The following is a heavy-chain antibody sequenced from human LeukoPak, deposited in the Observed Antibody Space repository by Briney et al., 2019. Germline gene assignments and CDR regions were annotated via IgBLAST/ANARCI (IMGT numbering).Heavy chain of an antibody. J-gene: IGHJ4*02. CDR3: ARDRKGNYYDSSGYMAYYFVY. D-gene: IGHD3-22*01. V-gene: IGHV3-7*01. Sequence: GGSLRLSCAASEFTFSSYWMSWVRQAPGKGLEWVANIKQDGSEKYYVDSVRGRFTISRDNAKNSLYLQMNSLRAEDTAVYYCARDRKGNYYDSSGYMAYYFVYWGQGTLVTVSS. CDR2: IKQDGSEK. CDR1: EFTFSSYW.